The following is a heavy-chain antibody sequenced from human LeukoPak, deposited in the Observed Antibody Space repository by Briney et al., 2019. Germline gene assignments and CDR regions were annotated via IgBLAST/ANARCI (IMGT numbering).Heavy chain of an antibody. Sequence: GGSLRLSCVASGFTFSDYYMSWIRQAPGKGLEWVSYISGSGSAMHYADFVKGRFTISRDNAKNSLYLQMNNLRAEDTAVYYCARDDYDRSDYWGPGTLVTVSS. CDR1: GFTFSDYY. J-gene: IGHJ4*02. D-gene: IGHD3-16*01. CDR3: ARDDYDRSDY. V-gene: IGHV3-11*01. CDR2: ISGSGSAM.